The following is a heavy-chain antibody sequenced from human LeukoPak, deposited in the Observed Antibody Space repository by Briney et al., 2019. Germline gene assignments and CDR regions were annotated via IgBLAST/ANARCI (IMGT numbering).Heavy chain of an antibody. CDR3: AREGRSHYYYGMDV. Sequence: GRSLRLSCAASGFTFSSYDMHWVRQAPGKGLEWVAVIWYDGSNKYYADSVKGRFTISRDNSKNTLYLQMNSLRAEDTAVYYCAREGRSHYYYGMDVWGQGTTVTVSS. V-gene: IGHV3-33*08. D-gene: IGHD1-26*01. CDR1: GFTFSSYD. J-gene: IGHJ6*02. CDR2: IWYDGSNK.